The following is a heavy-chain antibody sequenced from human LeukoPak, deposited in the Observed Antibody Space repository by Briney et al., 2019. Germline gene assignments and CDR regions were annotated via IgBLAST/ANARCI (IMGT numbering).Heavy chain of an antibody. Sequence: PSETLSLTCTVSGGSISSSSYYWGWIRQPPGKGLEWIGSIYYSGSTYYNPSLKSRVTISADKSISTAYLQWSSLKASDTAMYYCARIQLWPAVGAFDIWGQGTMVTVSS. CDR3: ARIQLWPAVGAFDI. D-gene: IGHD5-18*01. CDR2: IYYSGST. CDR1: GGSISSSSYY. V-gene: IGHV4-39*07. J-gene: IGHJ3*02.